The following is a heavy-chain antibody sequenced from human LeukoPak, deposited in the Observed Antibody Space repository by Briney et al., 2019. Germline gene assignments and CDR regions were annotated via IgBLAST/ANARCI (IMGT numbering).Heavy chain of an antibody. J-gene: IGHJ4*02. D-gene: IGHD3-22*01. CDR2: INHSGST. CDR3: TNVYYYDRSGYDH. CDR1: GGSFSGYY. V-gene: IGHV4-34*01. Sequence: SETLSLTCAVYGGSFSGYYWSWIRQPPGKGLEWIGEINHSGSTNYNPSLKSRVTISVDTSKNQFSLKLSSVTAAYYCAGDTTNVYYYDRSGYDHWGQGTLVTVSS.